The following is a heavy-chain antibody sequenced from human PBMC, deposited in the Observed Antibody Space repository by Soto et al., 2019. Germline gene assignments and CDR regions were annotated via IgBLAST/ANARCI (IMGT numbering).Heavy chain of an antibody. Sequence: QVQLVESGGGVVQPGRSLRLSCAASGFTFSSYAMHWVRQAPGKGLEWVAVISYDGSNKYYADSVKGRFTISRDNSKNTLYLQMNSLRAEETAVSDCARDRGAIAAAGVDYWGQGTLVPVSS. CDR1: GFTFSSYA. CDR3: ARDRGAIAAAGVDY. CDR2: ISYDGSNK. V-gene: IGHV3-30-3*01. J-gene: IGHJ4*02. D-gene: IGHD6-13*01.